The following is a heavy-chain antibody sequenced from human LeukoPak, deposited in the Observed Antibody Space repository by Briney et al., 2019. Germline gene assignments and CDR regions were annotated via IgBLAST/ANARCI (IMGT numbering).Heavy chain of an antibody. J-gene: IGHJ4*02. V-gene: IGHV3-11*04. D-gene: IGHD4-11*01. CDR3: ARDSNLDY. CDR2: ISNSGSTI. Sequence: PGGSLRLSCAASGFTFSNAWMSWVRQAPGKGLEWVSYISNSGSTIYYADSVKGRFTISRNNAKNSLYLQMNSLRAEDTAVYYCARDSNLDYWGQGTLVTVSS. CDR1: GFTFSNAW.